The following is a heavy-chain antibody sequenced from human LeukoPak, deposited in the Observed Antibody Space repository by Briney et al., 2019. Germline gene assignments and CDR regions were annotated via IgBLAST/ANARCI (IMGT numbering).Heavy chain of an antibody. Sequence: GGSLRLSCAASGFTFSSYSMNWVRQAPGKGLEWVSSISSSSSYIYYADSVKGRFTISRDNAKNSLYLQMNSLRAEDTAVYYCARASEHYYDSSGALDYWGQGTLVTVSS. CDR1: GFTFSSYS. V-gene: IGHV3-21*01. CDR2: ISSSSSYI. CDR3: ARASEHYYDSSGALDY. D-gene: IGHD3-22*01. J-gene: IGHJ4*02.